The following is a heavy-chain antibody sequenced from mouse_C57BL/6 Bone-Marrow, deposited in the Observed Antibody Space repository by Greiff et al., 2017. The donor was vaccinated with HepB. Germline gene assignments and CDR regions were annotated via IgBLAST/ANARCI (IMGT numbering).Heavy chain of an antibody. V-gene: IGHV1-54*01. D-gene: IGHD2-3*01. Sequence: QVHVKQSGAELVRPGTSVKVSCKASGYAFTNYLIEWVKQRPGQGLEWIGVINPGSGGTNYNEKFKGKATLTADKSSSTAYMQLSSLTSEDSAVYFCARSSYDGYYPDYWGQGTTLTVSS. J-gene: IGHJ2*01. CDR2: INPGSGGT. CDR3: ARSSYDGYYPDY. CDR1: GYAFTNYL.